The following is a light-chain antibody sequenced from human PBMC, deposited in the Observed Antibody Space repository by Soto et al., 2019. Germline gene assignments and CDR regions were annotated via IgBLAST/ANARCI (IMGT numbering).Light chain of an antibody. J-gene: IGKJ4*01. V-gene: IGKV3-11*01. CDR3: QQRSNWPPLT. CDR1: QSVSSS. CDR2: DAS. Sequence: EIVLAQPPGTLSLAPGERATLSCRASQSVSSSLSWYQQKPGQAPRLLIYDASNRATGIPARFSGSGSGTDFTLTISSLEPEDFAVYYCQQRSNWPPLTFGGGTKVDIK.